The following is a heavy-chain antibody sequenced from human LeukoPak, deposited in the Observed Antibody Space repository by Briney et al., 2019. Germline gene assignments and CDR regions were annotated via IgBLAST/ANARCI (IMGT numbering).Heavy chain of an antibody. Sequence: SETLSLTCTVSGGSISSSSYYWRWIRQPPGKGLEWIGYIYYSGSTNYNPSLKSRVTISVDTSKNQFSLKLSSVTAADTAVYYCAREGWGGLIPYYDILTGYSGWFDPWGQGTLVTVSS. D-gene: IGHD3-9*01. CDR2: IYYSGST. J-gene: IGHJ5*02. CDR3: AREGWGGLIPYYDILTGYSGWFDP. V-gene: IGHV4-61*01. CDR1: GGSISSSSYY.